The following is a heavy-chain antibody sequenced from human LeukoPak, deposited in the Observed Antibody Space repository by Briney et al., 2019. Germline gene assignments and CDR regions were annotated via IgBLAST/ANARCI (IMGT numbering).Heavy chain of an antibody. CDR1: GFTFSSYA. D-gene: IGHD6-13*01. J-gene: IGHJ4*02. Sequence: PGRSLRLSCAASGFTFSSYAMHWVRQAPGKGLEWVAVISYDGSNKYYADSVKGRFTISRDNSKNTLYLQMNSLRAEDTAVYYCARDREISIAAAGTTFDYWGQGTLVTVSS. CDR2: ISYDGSNK. CDR3: ARDREISIAAAGTTFDY. V-gene: IGHV3-30-3*01.